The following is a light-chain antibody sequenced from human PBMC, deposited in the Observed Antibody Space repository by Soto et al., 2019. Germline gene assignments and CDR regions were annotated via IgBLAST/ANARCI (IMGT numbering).Light chain of an antibody. CDR1: NSDVGGYDY. Sequence: QSVLTQPRSVSGSPGQAVTFSCTGTNSDVGGYDYVSWYQQLPGEAPKLVIYDVTKRPSGVPNRFSGSESGNTASLTISGLQAEDEADYFCSPFAGSYTHVFGSGTKVTVL. J-gene: IGLJ1*01. V-gene: IGLV2-11*01. CDR2: DVT. CDR3: SPFAGSYTHV.